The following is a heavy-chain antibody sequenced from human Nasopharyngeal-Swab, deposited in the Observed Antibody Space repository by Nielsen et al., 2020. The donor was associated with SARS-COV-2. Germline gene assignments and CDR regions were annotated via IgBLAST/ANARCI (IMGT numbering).Heavy chain of an antibody. D-gene: IGHD6-13*01. J-gene: IGHJ4*02. CDR1: GFSFSTYA. CDR3: AKDGSSSPTY. CDR2: ISGSGGDT. Sequence: GESLKISCAASGFSFSTYAMSWVRQAPGKGLEWVSAISGSGGDTYYADSVKSRFTISRDNSKNTLYLRMNSLRAEDTAVYYCAKDGSSSPTYWGQGTLVTVSS. V-gene: IGHV3-23*01.